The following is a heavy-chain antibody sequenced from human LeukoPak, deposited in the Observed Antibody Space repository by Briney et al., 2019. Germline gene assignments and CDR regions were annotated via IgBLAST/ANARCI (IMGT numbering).Heavy chain of an antibody. CDR2: FDPEDGET. V-gene: IGHV1-24*01. D-gene: IGHD2-2*01. Sequence: GASVTVSCKVSGYTLTELSMHWVRQAPGKGLEWMGGFDPEDGETIYAQKFQGRVTMTEDTSTDTAYMELSSLRSEDTAVYYCATTYCSSTSCRLFDPWGQGTLVTVSS. J-gene: IGHJ5*02. CDR1: GYTLTELS. CDR3: ATTYCSSTSCRLFDP.